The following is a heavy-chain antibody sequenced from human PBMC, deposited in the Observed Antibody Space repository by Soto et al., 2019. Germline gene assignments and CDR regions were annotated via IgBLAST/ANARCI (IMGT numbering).Heavy chain of an antibody. CDR2: INPNSGVA. Sequence: VELVQSGAEVEKPGAAVRISCKTSGYTFTAYYIHWVRQAPGQGLEWMGWINPNSGVANYAQKCKGQVTMTRDTSISTVYMELTKMRSEDTTIYYCARQGSGSEYPQYFYYGMDVWGQGTTAAASS. V-gene: IGHV1-2*02. CDR3: ARQGSGSEYPQYFYYGMDV. J-gene: IGHJ6*02. D-gene: IGHD5-12*01. CDR1: GYTFTAYY.